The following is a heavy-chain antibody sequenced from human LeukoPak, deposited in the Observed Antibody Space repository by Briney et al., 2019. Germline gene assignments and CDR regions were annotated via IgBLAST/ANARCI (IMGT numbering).Heavy chain of an antibody. CDR2: INSDGSDT. CDR3: ARGVSPLNYYFDY. CDR1: GFTFSTYW. Sequence: PGGSLRLSCAASGFTFSTYWMHWVRQAPGKGLVWVSRINSDGSDTSYADSVKGRFTISRDNAKNTLYLQMNSLRAEDTAVYYCARGVSPLNYYFDYWGQGTLATVSS. J-gene: IGHJ4*02. D-gene: IGHD6-13*01. V-gene: IGHV3-74*01.